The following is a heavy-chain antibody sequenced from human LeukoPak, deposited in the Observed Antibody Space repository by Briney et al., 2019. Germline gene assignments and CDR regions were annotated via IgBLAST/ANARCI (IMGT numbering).Heavy chain of an antibody. V-gene: IGHV4-31*03. CDR2: IYYSGST. Sequence: PSETLSLTCTVSGGSISSGDYYWSWIRQHSGKGLEWIGYIYYSGSTYYNPSLKSRVTISVDTSKNQFSLKLSSVTAADTAVYYCARHLESLLWFGKRRYYGMDVWGQGTTVTVSS. J-gene: IGHJ6*02. D-gene: IGHD3-10*01. CDR3: ARHLESLLWFGKRRYYGMDV. CDR1: GGSISSGDYY.